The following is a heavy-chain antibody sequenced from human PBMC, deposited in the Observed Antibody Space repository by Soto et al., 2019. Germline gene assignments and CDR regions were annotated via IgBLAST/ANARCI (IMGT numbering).Heavy chain of an antibody. CDR1: GVTFTSET. J-gene: IGHJ4*01. CDR3: ATELGANPASPFDS. Sequence: QVQLVQSGAEVKKPGSSVKVSCKASGVTFTSETISWVRQAPGQGLEWMGGIIPLFGAASYAQKFQGRVTITADESTSTVYLELSSLRSDDTAVYYCATELGANPASPFDSWGHGTLVTVSS. D-gene: IGHD3-10*01. CDR2: IIPLFGAA. V-gene: IGHV1-69*01.